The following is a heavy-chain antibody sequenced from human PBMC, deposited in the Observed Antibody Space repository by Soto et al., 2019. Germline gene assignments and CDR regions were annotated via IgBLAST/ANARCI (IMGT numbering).Heavy chain of an antibody. CDR1: GFTFSSSA. Sequence: EVQLLDSGGGLVQPGGSLRLSCAASGFTFSSSAMSWVRQAPGKGLEWVSAVGGSGGTTYYADSVRGRFTISRENSKNTWYLQMNSLRAEDTAIYFCARCTVDTIVTSGWCHYLDPWGQGTLVTVSS. V-gene: IGHV3-23*01. CDR3: ARCTVDTIVTSGWCHYLDP. CDR2: VGGSGGTT. J-gene: IGHJ5*02. D-gene: IGHD6-19*01.